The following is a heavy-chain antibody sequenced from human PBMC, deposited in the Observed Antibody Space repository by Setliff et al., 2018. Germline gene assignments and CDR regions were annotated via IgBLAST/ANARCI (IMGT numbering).Heavy chain of an antibody. CDR3: ARSPRPPTSLDYVDV. D-gene: IGHD2-2*01. V-gene: IGHV3-74*01. Sequence: GGSLRLSCGTSGFTLSRFWMHWVRQVPGKGLVWVSRLHPNGITTRYADSVKGRFTIYRDMAENTLYLQMNSLRAEDTAVYYCARSPRPPTSLDYVDVWGDGTMVTVSS. CDR2: LHPNGITT. CDR1: GFTLSRFW. J-gene: IGHJ6*01.